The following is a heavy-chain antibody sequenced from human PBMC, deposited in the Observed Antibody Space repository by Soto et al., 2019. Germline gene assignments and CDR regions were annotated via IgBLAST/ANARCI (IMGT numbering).Heavy chain of an antibody. D-gene: IGHD6-6*01. CDR2: INAGNGNT. V-gene: IGHV1-3*01. CDR3: ARDHEQLVFGPSYDAFDI. Sequence: ASVKVSCKSSGYTFTSYAMHWVRQAPGQRLEWMGWINAGNGNTSYAQKFQGRVTMTRDTSTSTVYMELSSLRSEDTAVYYCARDHEQLVFGPSYDAFDIWGQGTMVTVSS. CDR1: GYTFTSYA. J-gene: IGHJ3*02.